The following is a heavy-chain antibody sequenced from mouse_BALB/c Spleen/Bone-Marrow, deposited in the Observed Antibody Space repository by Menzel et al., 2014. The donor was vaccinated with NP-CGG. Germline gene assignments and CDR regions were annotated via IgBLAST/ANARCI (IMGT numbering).Heavy chain of an antibody. D-gene: IGHD1-2*01. V-gene: IGHV5-9-3*01. Sequence: EVKVVESGGGLAKPGGSLQLSCAASGFTFSTYAMSWVRQTPEKRLEWVATISSSGSYTYYPDSVKGRFTISRDNAKNPLYLQMNSLRSEDTAMFHCSRLRKITAYLDVWGAGTTVPVSS. CDR1: GFTFSTYA. CDR2: ISSSGSYT. CDR3: SRLRKITAYLDV. J-gene: IGHJ1*01.